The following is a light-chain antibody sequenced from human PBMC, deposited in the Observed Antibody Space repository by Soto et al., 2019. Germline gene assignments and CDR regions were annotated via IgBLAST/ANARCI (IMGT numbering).Light chain of an antibody. CDR3: QHRGNWPSVT. V-gene: IGKV3-11*01. J-gene: IGKJ4*01. Sequence: EIVLTQSPATLALSPGNRATLSCRASQSVSSSLAWYQHHPGQAPRLLIYDASKRAPGIPARFSGSGSGTHFTLTISSLEPEDFAVYYCQHRGNWPSVTFGGGTKLQIK. CDR2: DAS. CDR1: QSVSSS.